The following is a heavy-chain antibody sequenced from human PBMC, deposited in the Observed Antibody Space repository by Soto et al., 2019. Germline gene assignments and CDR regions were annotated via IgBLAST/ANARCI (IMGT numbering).Heavy chain of an antibody. Sequence: GGSLRLSCAASGFSFTNYSMNWVRQTAGKGLEWVSYISSSGRIIHYADSVKGRFTISRDNAKNSLYLQMNTLRAEDTAVYYCARDDPPIGVVGSYYFYYGLDVWGQGTSVTVSS. CDR2: ISSSGRII. J-gene: IGHJ6*02. D-gene: IGHD3-10*01. V-gene: IGHV3-48*01. CDR1: GFSFTNYS. CDR3: ARDDPPIGVVGSYYFYYGLDV.